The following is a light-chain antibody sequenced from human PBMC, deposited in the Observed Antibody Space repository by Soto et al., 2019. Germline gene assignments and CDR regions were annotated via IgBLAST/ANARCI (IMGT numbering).Light chain of an antibody. V-gene: IGKV1-39*01. Sequence: DIQMTQSPSTLSAYVGDRVTITCRASQSTSSYLNWYQQKPGKAPKLLIYAASSLQSGVPSRFSGSGSGTDFTLTISSLQPEDFATYYCQQSYSTLFTFGGGTKVEIK. CDR1: QSTSSY. CDR3: QQSYSTLFT. CDR2: AAS. J-gene: IGKJ4*01.